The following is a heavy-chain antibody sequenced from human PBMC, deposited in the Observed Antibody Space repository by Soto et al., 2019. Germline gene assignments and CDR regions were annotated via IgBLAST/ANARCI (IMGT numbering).Heavy chain of an antibody. CDR1: GFTFSSYW. V-gene: IGHV3-74*01. J-gene: IGHJ4*02. D-gene: IGHD1-20*01. CDR2: INSDGSST. Sequence: WGSMQLSCAASGFTFSSYWMHWVRQAPGKGLVWVSRINSDGSSTSYADSVKGRFTISRDNAKNTLYLQMNSLRAEDTAVYYCARTYKYFDYWGQGTLVTVSS. CDR3: ARTYKYFDY.